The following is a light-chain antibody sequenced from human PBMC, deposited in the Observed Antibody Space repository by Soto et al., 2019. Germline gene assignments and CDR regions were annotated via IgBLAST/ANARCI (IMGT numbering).Light chain of an antibody. Sequence: DVGMTQTPLSLSFAPGQPASISCKTSQSLLHITGETFLFWYLQKPGQSPQLLIYEVSTRVSGVPDRFSGSGSGTDFTLEISRVETDDVGIYYCMQSTQLPPTFGQGTRLEIK. J-gene: IGKJ5*01. CDR2: EVS. CDR1: QSLLHITGETF. V-gene: IGKV2D-29*02. CDR3: MQSTQLPPT.